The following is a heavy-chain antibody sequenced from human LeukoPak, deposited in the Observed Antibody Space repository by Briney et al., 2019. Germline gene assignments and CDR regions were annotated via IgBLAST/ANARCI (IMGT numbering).Heavy chain of an antibody. D-gene: IGHD3-22*01. CDR3: ASITVYYDSSGYSHSGDY. V-gene: IGHV3-74*01. CDR2: INSDGSST. J-gene: IGHJ4*02. CDR1: GFTFSSYS. Sequence: GGSLRLSCAASGFTFSSYSMRWVRQAPGKGLVWVSRINSDGSSTSYADSVKGRFTISRDNAKNTLYLQMNSLRAEDTAVYYCASITVYYDSSGYSHSGDYWGQGTLVTVSS.